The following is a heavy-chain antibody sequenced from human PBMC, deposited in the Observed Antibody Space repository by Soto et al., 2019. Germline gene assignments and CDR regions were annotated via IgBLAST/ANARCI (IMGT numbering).Heavy chain of an antibody. CDR3: ARGPYYYDTSGYGY. J-gene: IGHJ4*02. Sequence: GGSLRLSCAASGFTFSSYAMNWVRQAPGKGLEWVSFISGSGGTTYSADSVKGRFTISRDNAKNSLYLQMNSLRAEDTAVYYCARGPYYYDTSGYGYWGQGTLVTAPQ. CDR1: GFTFSSYA. V-gene: IGHV3-23*01. CDR2: ISGSGGTT. D-gene: IGHD3-22*01.